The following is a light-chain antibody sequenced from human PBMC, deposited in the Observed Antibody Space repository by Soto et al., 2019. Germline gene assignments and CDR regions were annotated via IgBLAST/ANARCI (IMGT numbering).Light chain of an antibody. CDR3: LQDYNYPRT. J-gene: IGKJ1*01. CDR2: AAS. CDR1: QGIRND. Sequence: AIRVTQSPSSFSASTGDRVTISCRAIQGIRNDLGWYQQKPGKAPKLLIYAASSLQSGVPSRFSGSGSGTDFTLTISSLQPEDFATYYCLQDYNYPRTFGQGSKVDIK. V-gene: IGKV1-6*01.